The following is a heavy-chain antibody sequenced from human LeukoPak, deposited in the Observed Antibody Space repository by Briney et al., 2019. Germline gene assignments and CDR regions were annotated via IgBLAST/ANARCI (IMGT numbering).Heavy chain of an antibody. CDR1: GFTFSTYS. Sequence: GGSLRLSCAASGFTFSTYSINWVRQAPGKGLEWVSYISGTSHLIYYADSVKGRFTISRDNAKNSLYLQMSSLRDGDTAVYYCARLFRVVVPAANTHFDYWGQGTLVTVSS. J-gene: IGHJ4*02. CDR3: ARLFRVVVPAANTHFDY. CDR2: ISGTSHLI. V-gene: IGHV3-48*02. D-gene: IGHD2-2*01.